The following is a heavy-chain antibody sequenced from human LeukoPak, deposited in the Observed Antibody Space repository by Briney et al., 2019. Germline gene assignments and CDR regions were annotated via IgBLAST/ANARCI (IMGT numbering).Heavy chain of an antibody. CDR2: ISWNSGSI. CDR1: GFTFDDYA. Sequence: GGSLRLSCAASGFTFDDYAMHWVRQAPGKGLEWVSGISWNSGSIGYADSVKGRFTISRDNAKNSLYLQMNSLRAEDTAVYYCAKYPNSYSSGWHFDYWGQGALVTVSS. J-gene: IGHJ4*02. V-gene: IGHV3-9*01. CDR3: AKYPNSYSSGWHFDY. D-gene: IGHD6-19*01.